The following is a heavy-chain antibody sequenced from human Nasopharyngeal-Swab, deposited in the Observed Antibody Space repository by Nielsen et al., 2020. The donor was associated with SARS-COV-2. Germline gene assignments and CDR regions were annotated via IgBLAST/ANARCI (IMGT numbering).Heavy chain of an antibody. J-gene: IGHJ2*01. Sequence: GESLKISCAASGFSLSNYWMHWVRQGPGKGLVWVARINNEGTSTSYADSVKGRITISRDNAKNTLYVRMNSLKAEDTAVYYCVRDGSVARLDLWGRGTLVTVSS. V-gene: IGHV3-74*01. CDR3: VRDGSVARLDL. D-gene: IGHD2-15*01. CDR2: INNEGTST. CDR1: GFSLSNYW.